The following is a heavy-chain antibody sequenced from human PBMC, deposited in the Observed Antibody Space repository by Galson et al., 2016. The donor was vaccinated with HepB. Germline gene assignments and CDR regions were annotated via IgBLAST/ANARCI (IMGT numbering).Heavy chain of an antibody. CDR1: GGAFSSYV. J-gene: IGHJ1*01. V-gene: IGHV1-69*06. D-gene: IGHD4-23*01. CDR2: IIPISGTT. CDR3: ARGAGGGYGGPRAFQY. Sequence: SVKVSCKASGGAFSSYVISWVRQAPGQGLEWMGGIIPISGTTNYAHKFLGRVTIVADKSTNTVYMDLSKLRSEDTAVYYCARGAGGGYGGPRAFQYWGQGTLVTVSS.